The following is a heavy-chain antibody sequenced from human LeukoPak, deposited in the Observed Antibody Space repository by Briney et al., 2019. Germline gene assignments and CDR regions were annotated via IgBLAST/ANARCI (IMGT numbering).Heavy chain of an antibody. CDR3: ARQIPSHYDFWSGSPYYYYYGMDV. D-gene: IGHD3-3*01. CDR1: GGSTSSDY. Sequence: SETLSLTCTVSGGSTSSDYWSWIRQSPGKGLEWVGYVYNSGDTGKNPSLKSRVTILLDTSKNQFSLKLSSVTAADTAVYYCARQIPSHYDFWSGSPYYYYYGMDVWGQGTTVTVSS. J-gene: IGHJ6*02. CDR2: VYNSGDT. V-gene: IGHV4-59*08.